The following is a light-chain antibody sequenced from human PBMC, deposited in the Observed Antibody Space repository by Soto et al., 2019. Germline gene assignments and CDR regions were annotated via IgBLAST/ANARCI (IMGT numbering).Light chain of an antibody. CDR1: QSVLNSYNNKNY. Sequence: DSVMTQSPDSLAVSLGERATINCKSSQSVLNSYNNKNYLTWYQQKPGQPPKLLIYWASTRESGVPDRFSGAGSGTDFTLTISSLQAEDVAVYYCQQFYTAPYTFGPWTKVELK. J-gene: IGKJ2*01. CDR3: QQFYTAPYT. CDR2: WAS. V-gene: IGKV4-1*01.